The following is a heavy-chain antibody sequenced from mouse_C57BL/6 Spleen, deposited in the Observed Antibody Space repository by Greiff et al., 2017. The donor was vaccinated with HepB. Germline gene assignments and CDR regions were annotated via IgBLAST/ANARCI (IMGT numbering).Heavy chain of an antibody. CDR3: ARERGNYDYYAMDY. CDR1: GFTFSDYY. CDR2: INYDGSST. D-gene: IGHD2-1*01. Sequence: EVMLVESAGGLVQPGSSMKLSCTASGFTFSDYYMAWVRQVPEKGLEWVANINYDGSSTYYLDSLKSRFIISRDNAKNILYLQMSSLKSEDTATYYCARERGNYDYYAMDYWGQGTSVTVSS. V-gene: IGHV5-16*01. J-gene: IGHJ4*01.